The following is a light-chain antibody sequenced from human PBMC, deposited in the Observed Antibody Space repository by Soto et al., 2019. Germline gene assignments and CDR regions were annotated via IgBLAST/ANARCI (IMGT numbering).Light chain of an antibody. CDR3: QQRSNWPSIT. Sequence: EIVLTQSPATLSLSPGERATHSCRASQSVSSDLAWYQQKPGQAPRLLIYDASNRATGIPARFSGSGSGTDFTLTISSLEPEDFAVYYCQQRSNWPSITFGQGTRLEIK. CDR1: QSVSSD. J-gene: IGKJ5*01. V-gene: IGKV3-11*01. CDR2: DAS.